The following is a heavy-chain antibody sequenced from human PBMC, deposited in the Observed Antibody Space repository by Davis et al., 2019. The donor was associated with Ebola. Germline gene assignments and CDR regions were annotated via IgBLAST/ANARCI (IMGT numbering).Heavy chain of an antibody. Sequence: GESLKISCEGSGDSFTNYWINWVRQMPGKGLEWMGKIDPSNSYDNYSPSFQGHVTISADKSIYTAYLQWSSLKASDTGIYYCARHARTTVGDGFDIWGQWTMVTVSS. V-gene: IGHV5-10-1*01. CDR2: IDPSNSYD. CDR1: GDSFTNYW. CDR3: ARHARTTVGDGFDI. J-gene: IGHJ3*02. D-gene: IGHD4-17*01.